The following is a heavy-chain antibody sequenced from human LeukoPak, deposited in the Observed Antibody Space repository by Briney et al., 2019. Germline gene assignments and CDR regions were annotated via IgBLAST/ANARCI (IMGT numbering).Heavy chain of an antibody. V-gene: IGHV3-9*01. CDR1: GFTFDDYG. CDR3: AKEGGNSLLLR. D-gene: IGHD2-21*01. CDR2: ISWNSGSI. J-gene: IGHJ4*02. Sequence: PGRSLRLSCAASGFTFDDYGMHWVRQAPGKGLEWVSGISWNSGSIGYADSVQGRFTISRDNAKNSLYLQMNSLRPEDTALYYCAKEGGNSLLLRWGQGTLVTVSS.